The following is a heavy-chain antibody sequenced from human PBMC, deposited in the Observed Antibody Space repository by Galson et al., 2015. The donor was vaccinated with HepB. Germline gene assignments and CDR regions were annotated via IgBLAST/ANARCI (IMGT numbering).Heavy chain of an antibody. Sequence: SLRLSCAASGFTFSSYSMNWVRQAPGKGLEWVSSISSSSSYIYYADSVKGRFTISRDNAKNSLYLQMNSLRAEDTAVYYCARDTAYYDSSGTPNYDAFDIWGQGTMVTVSS. CDR1: GFTFSSYS. CDR2: ISSSSSYI. V-gene: IGHV3-21*01. CDR3: ARDTAYYDSSGTPNYDAFDI. J-gene: IGHJ3*02. D-gene: IGHD3-22*01.